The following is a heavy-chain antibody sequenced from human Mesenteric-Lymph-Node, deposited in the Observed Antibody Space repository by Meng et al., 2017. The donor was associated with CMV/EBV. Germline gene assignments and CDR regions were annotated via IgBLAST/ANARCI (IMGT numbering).Heavy chain of an antibody. CDR2: INWNSASM. CDR3: AKDRTAMAYFDY. V-gene: IGHV3-9*01. D-gene: IGHD5-18*01. Sequence: GGSLRLSCAASGFSFEDYGMHWVRQVPGKGLEWVSGINWNSASMDYADSVKGRFTISRDNAKNSVYLQMDSLRAEDTAVYYCAKDRTAMAYFDYWGQGTLVTVSS. CDR1: GFSFEDYG. J-gene: IGHJ4*02.